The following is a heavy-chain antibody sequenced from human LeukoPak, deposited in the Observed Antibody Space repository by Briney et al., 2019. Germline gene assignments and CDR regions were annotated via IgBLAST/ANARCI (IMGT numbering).Heavy chain of an antibody. V-gene: IGHV5-10-1*01. Sequence: GESLKISCKGSGYNFTNYWISWVRQMPGKGLEWMGRIDPSNSYTNYNPPFQGHVTISADGSISTAYLQWNSLKASDTAMYYCARHADYHILTGFDYWGQGTLVTVS. J-gene: IGHJ4*02. CDR2: IDPSNSYT. D-gene: IGHD3-9*01. CDR1: GYNFTNYW. CDR3: ARHADYHILTGFDY.